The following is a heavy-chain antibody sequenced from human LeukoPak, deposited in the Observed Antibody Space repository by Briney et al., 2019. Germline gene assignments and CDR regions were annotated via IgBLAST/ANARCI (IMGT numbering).Heavy chain of an antibody. J-gene: IGHJ1*01. CDR1: GGSLSSGDYY. CDR2: IYHSGST. Sequence: SQTLSLTCTVSGGSLSSGDYYWPWIRQPPGKGLEWIGYIYHSGSTFYNPSLKSRVTMSVDMSKNQFSLKLTSVTAADTAVYYCAREDIIVVPAAKGYFQYWGQGALVTVSS. V-gene: IGHV4-30-4*08. D-gene: IGHD2-15*01. CDR3: AREDIIVVPAAKGYFQY.